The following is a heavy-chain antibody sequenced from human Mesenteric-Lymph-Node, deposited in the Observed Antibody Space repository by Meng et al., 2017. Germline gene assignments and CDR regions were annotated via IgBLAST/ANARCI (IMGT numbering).Heavy chain of an antibody. J-gene: IGHJ6*02. CDR1: GYSISSGYY. V-gene: IGHV4-61*01. CDR2: IFYSGST. Sequence: GSLRLSCTVSGYSISSGYYWSWIRQSPGKGLEWIGYIFYSGSTNYNPSLKSRVTISVDRSKNQFSLRLNSVTAADTAVYYCARFRGGSDWPSYYYFGMDVWGQGTTVTVSS. D-gene: IGHD6-19*01. CDR3: ARFRGGSDWPSYYYFGMDV.